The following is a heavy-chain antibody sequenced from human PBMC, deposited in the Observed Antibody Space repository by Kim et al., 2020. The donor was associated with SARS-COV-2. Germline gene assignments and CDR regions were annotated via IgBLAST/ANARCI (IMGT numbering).Heavy chain of an antibody. D-gene: IGHD6-19*01. Sequence: GGSLRLSCAASGFTFSSYAMSWVRQAPGKGLEWVSAISGSGGSTYYADSVKGRFTISRDNSKNTLYLQMNSLRAEDTAVYYCAKVGSIAVAEYYFDYWGQGTLVTVSS. CDR2: ISGSGGST. J-gene: IGHJ4*02. CDR1: GFTFSSYA. CDR3: AKVGSIAVAEYYFDY. V-gene: IGHV3-23*01.